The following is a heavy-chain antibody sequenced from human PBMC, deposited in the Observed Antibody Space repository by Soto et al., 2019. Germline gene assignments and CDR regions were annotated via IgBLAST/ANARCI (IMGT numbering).Heavy chain of an antibody. J-gene: IGHJ5*02. CDR3: ARVPSP. V-gene: IGHV4-30-2*01. CDR1: GGSISSGGYS. Sequence: PSETLSLTCAVSGGSISSGGYSWSWIRQPPGKGLEWIGYIYHSGSTYYNPSPKSRVTISVDRSKNQFSLKVSSVTAADTAVYYCARVPSPSGQGTLVTVSS. CDR2: IYHSGST.